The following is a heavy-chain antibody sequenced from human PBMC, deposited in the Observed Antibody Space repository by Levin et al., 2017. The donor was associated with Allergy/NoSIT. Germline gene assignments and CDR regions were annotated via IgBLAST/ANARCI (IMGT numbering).Heavy chain of an antibody. D-gene: IGHD1-14*01. Sequence: PSETLSLTCTVSGGSISSGGYYWSWIRQHPGKGLEHIGYIYDSGSTYYNPSLKSRVTISVDTSKNQFSLKLSSVTAADTAVYYCAGAVLSVSYYYGMDVWGQGTTVTVSS. CDR3: AGAVLSVSYYYGMDV. CDR1: GGSISSGGYY. CDR2: IYDSGST. J-gene: IGHJ6*02. V-gene: IGHV4-31*03.